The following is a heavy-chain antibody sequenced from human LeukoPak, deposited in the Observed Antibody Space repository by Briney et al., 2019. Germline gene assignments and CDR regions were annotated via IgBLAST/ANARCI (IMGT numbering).Heavy chain of an antibody. V-gene: IGHV3-21*01. Sequence: GGSPRLSCAASGFTFSSYSMNWVRQAPGKGLEWVSSISSSSSYIYYADSLKGRFTISRDNAKNSLYLQMNRLRAEDTAVYYCARDHGGPDLGYCSGDSCDGNDAFDIWGQGTMVTVSS. CDR3: ARDHGGPDLGYCSGDSCDGNDAFDI. CDR1: GFTFSSYS. J-gene: IGHJ3*02. CDR2: ISSSSSYI. D-gene: IGHD2-15*01.